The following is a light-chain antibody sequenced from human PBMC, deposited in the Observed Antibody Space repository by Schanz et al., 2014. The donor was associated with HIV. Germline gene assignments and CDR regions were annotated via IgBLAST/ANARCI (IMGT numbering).Light chain of an antibody. CDR2: GAS. CDR3: QQYGSSPWT. J-gene: IGKJ4*02. Sequence: EIVLTQSPGTLSLSPGERGTLSCRASQSVKSNFIGWYQQKPGQAPRLLIFGASNRATGIPDRFSGGVSGTDFTLTISRVEPEDYAVYYCQQYGSSPWTFGGGTKVDI. CDR1: QSVKSNF. V-gene: IGKV3-20*01.